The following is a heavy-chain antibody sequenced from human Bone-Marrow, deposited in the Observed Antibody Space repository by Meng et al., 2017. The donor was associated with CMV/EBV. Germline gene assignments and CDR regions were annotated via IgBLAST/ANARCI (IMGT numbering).Heavy chain of an antibody. Sequence: SVKVSCKASGFTFTSSAVQWVRQARGQRLEWIGWIVVGSGNTNYAQKFQERVTITRDMSTSTAYMELSSLRSEDTAVYYCAAGSGAAPICLDYWGQGTLVTVPS. J-gene: IGHJ4*02. CDR1: GFTFTSSA. D-gene: IGHD3-3*01. CDR3: AAGSGAAPICLDY. CDR2: IVVGSGNT. V-gene: IGHV1-58*01.